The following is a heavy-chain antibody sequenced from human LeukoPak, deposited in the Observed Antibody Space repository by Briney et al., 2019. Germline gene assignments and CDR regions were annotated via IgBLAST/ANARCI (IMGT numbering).Heavy chain of an antibody. V-gene: IGHV1-18*01. CDR3: ARDTLYGSGSYYVYYFDY. J-gene: IGHJ4*02. D-gene: IGHD3-10*01. CDR1: GYTFTSYG. Sequence: ASVKVSCKASGYTFTSYGISWVRQAPGQGLEWMGWISAYNGNTNYAQKLQGRVTMTTDTSTSTAYMELRSLRSDDTAVYYCARDTLYGSGSYYVYYFDYWGQGTLVTVSS. CDR2: ISAYNGNT.